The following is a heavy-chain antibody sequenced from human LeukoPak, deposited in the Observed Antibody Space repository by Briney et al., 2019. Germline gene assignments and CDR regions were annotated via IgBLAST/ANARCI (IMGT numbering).Heavy chain of an antibody. CDR3: ASPDYDILTGPGY. D-gene: IGHD3-9*01. V-gene: IGHV3-21*01. Sequence: GGSLRLSCAASGFTFSSYSMNWVRQAPGKGLEWDSSISSSSSYIYYADSVKGRFTISRDNAKNSLYLQMNSLRAEDTAVYYCASPDYDILTGPGYWGQGTLVTVSS. J-gene: IGHJ4*02. CDR1: GFTFSSYS. CDR2: ISSSSSYI.